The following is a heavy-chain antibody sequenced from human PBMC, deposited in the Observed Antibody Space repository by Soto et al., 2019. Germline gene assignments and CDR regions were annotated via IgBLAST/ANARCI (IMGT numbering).Heavy chain of an antibody. D-gene: IGHD3-3*01. CDR2: IYYSGST. V-gene: IGHV4-31*03. CDR3: ARAVSEWLLGITYYYYYMDV. Sequence: PSQTLSLTCTVSGGSISSGGYYWSWIRQHPGKGLEWIGYIYYSGSTYYNPSLKSRVTISVDTSKNQFSLKLSSVTAADTAVYYCARAVSEWLLGITYYYYYMDVWGKGTTVTVSS. CDR1: GGSISSGGYY. J-gene: IGHJ6*03.